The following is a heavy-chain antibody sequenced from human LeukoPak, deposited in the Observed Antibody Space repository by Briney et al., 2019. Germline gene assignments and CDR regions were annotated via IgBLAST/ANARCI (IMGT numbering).Heavy chain of an antibody. D-gene: IGHD3-16*01. CDR2: MNPNSGNT. CDR1: GYTFTGYY. CDR3: ARVRWGAFDI. Sequence: ASVKVSCKASGYTFTGYYMHWVRQATGQGLEWMGWMNPNSGNTGYAQKFQGRVTITRNTSISTAYMELSSLRSEDTAVYYCARVRWGAFDIWGQGTMVTVSS. J-gene: IGHJ3*02. V-gene: IGHV1-8*03.